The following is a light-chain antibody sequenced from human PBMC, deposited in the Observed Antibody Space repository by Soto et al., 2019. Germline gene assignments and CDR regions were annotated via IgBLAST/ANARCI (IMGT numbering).Light chain of an antibody. CDR3: LISYSGARPV. V-gene: IGLV7-46*01. CDR2: DTN. Sequence: QAVVTQEPSLTVSPGGTVTLTCGSNTGAVTSGHYPYWFQQKPGQAPRTLIYDTNNKHSWTPARFSGSLLGGKATLTLSGAQPEDEAEYYCLISYSGARPVFGGGTKLTVL. J-gene: IGLJ2*01. CDR1: TGAVTSGHY.